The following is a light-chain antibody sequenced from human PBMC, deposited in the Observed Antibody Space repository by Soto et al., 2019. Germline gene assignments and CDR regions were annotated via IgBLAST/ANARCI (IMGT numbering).Light chain of an antibody. J-gene: IGLJ1*01. CDR3: CSYETSSTYV. Sequence: QSVLTQPASVSGSPGQSITISCTGTSSDVGSYNLVSWYQHHPGKTPKLMIYDGSRRPSGVSNRFSASKSGNTASLTISGLQAEDEAEYYCCSYETSSTYVFGSGTKV. CDR2: DGS. V-gene: IGLV2-23*01. CDR1: SSDVGSYNL.